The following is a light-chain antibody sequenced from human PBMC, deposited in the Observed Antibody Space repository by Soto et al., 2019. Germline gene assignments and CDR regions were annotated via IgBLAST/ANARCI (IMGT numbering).Light chain of an antibody. Sequence: DIQMTQSPSSLSASVGARVTIACQASQDITNYLNWYQQKPGKVPKLLIYGASNLETGVPSRFSGSGSGTHFTLTIRSLQPYDFATYYCQQYDHLPFTFGPGTTVDFK. CDR2: GAS. V-gene: IGKV1-33*01. CDR3: QQYDHLPFT. CDR1: QDITNY. J-gene: IGKJ3*01.